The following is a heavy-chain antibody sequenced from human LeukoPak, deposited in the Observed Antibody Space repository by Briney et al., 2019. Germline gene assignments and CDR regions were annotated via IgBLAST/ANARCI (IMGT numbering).Heavy chain of an antibody. Sequence: PSETLSLTCTVSGGAISSHYWSWIRQPPGKGLEWIGYIYYSGSTNNPSLKSRVTISLETSKNQFSLKLSSVTAADTAVYYCARGVRHTVVTPYYFDYWGQGTLVTVSS. V-gene: IGHV4-59*11. CDR2: IYYSGST. CDR3: ARGVRHTVVTPYYFDY. CDR1: GGAISSHY. J-gene: IGHJ4*02. D-gene: IGHD4-23*01.